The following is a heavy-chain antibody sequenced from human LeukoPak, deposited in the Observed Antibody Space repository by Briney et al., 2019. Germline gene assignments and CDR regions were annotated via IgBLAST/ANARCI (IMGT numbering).Heavy chain of an antibody. V-gene: IGHV4-59*01. CDR3: ARSTPQLWYFDL. Sequence: SETLSLPCTVSGGSISSYYWSWIRQPPGKGLEWIGYIYYSGSTKYNPSLKRRVTISVDTSKNQFSLKLSSVTAADTAVYYCARSTPQLWYFDLWGRGTLVTVSS. J-gene: IGHJ2*01. CDR2: IYYSGST. D-gene: IGHD2-2*01. CDR1: GGSISSYY.